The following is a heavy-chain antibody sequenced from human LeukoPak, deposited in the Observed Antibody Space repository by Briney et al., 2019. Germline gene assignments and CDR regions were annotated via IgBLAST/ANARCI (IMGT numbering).Heavy chain of an antibody. Sequence: ESGGGLVQPGGSLTLSCAASGFTFSNYWMHWVRQAPGKGLVWISRIKDNGIGANYADPAKGRFTISRDNAKNTLYLQMTSLRAEDTAVYYCARMGAGDTGLDFWGQGVLVTVSS. CDR3: ARMGAGDTGLDF. CDR2: IKDNGIGA. V-gene: IGHV3-74*02. CDR1: GFTFSNYW. J-gene: IGHJ4*02. D-gene: IGHD1-26*01.